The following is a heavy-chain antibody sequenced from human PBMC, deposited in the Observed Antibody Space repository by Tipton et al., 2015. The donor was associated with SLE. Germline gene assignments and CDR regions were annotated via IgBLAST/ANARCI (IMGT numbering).Heavy chain of an antibody. CDR1: GASIRSGNYH. D-gene: IGHD1-7*01. CDR3: GRGGSLLNWNYGGHFDL. J-gene: IGHJ2*01. CDR2: ISTTGST. V-gene: IGHV4-61*02. Sequence: LRLSCTVPGASIRSGNYHWTWIRQTAGKGLEWIGRISTTGSTNYSPSLKSRVTISLDTSKNQFSLKLTSLTAADTAVYYCGRGGSLLNWNYGGHFDLWGRGTLVTVSS.